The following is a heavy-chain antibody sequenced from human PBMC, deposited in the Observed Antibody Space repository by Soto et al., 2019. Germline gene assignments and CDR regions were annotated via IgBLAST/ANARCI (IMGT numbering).Heavy chain of an antibody. D-gene: IGHD3-16*01. J-gene: IGHJ3*01. Sequence: QVQLVQSGADVKKPGSSVKVSCKTSGGPFVSSAISWVRQAPAQGLEWMGEIIPVFDKANYAQNFQGRLTITADEPTGTVFMQLSSLRSEYTAVYFCARLRRDWGDAFDLWGLGTFVTVSS. CDR1: GGPFVSSA. CDR2: IIPVFDKA. V-gene: IGHV1-69*01. CDR3: ARLRRDWGDAFDL.